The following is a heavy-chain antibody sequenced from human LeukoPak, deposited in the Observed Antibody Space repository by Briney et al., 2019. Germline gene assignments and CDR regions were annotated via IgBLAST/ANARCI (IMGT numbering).Heavy chain of an antibody. CDR2: ITVSGGST. CDR3: AKFKRESSGYHCTY. D-gene: IGHD3-22*01. V-gene: IGHV3-23*01. J-gene: IGHJ4*02. CDR1: GFTFSSYA. Sequence: QAGGSLRLSCAASGFTFSSYAMGWVRQAPGKGLEWVSAITVSGGSTYYAGSVKGRFTISRDNSENTLYLQMNSLRAEDTAVYYCAKFKRESSGYHCTYWGQGTLVTVSS.